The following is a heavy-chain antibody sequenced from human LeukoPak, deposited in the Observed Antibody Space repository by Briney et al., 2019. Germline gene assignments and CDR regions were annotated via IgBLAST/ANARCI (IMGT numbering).Heavy chain of an antibody. V-gene: IGHV1-69*06. Sequence: GASVEVSCKASGGTFSSYAISWVRQAPGQGLEWMGGIIPIFGTANYAQKFQGRVTITADKSTSTAYMELSSLRSEDTAVYYCARGDYYDSSGYYPPYYYYMDVWGKGTTVTISS. CDR1: GGTFSSYA. D-gene: IGHD3-22*01. CDR3: ARGDYYDSSGYYPPYYYYMDV. CDR2: IIPIFGTA. J-gene: IGHJ6*03.